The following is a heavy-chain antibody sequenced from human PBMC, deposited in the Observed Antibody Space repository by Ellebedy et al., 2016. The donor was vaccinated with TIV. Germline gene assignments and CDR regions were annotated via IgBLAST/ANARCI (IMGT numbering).Heavy chain of an antibody. CDR3: AKSNYDIASGMDV. CDR2: ISGSGGST. J-gene: IGHJ6*02. V-gene: IGHV3-23*01. CDR1: GITFSSYV. Sequence: GESLKISCAASGITFSSYVMSLVRQAPGKGLEWVSAISGSGGSTYDADSVKGRFTISRDNSKNTLYLQMNSLRAEDTAVYYCAKSNYDIASGMDVWGQGTTVTVSS. D-gene: IGHD3-22*01.